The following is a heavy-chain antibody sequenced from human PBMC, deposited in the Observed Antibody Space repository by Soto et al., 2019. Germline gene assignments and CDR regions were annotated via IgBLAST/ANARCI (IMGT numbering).Heavy chain of an antibody. CDR2: IIPIFGTA. CDR1: GGTFSSYA. CDR3: ARVYCSGGSCYYYYGMDV. D-gene: IGHD2-15*01. Sequence: SVKVSCKASGGTFSSYAISWVRQALGQGLEWMGGIIPIFGTANYAQKFQGRVTITADKSTSTAYIELSSLRSEDTAVYYCARVYCSGGSCYYYYGMDVWGQGTTVTVSS. J-gene: IGHJ6*02. V-gene: IGHV1-69*06.